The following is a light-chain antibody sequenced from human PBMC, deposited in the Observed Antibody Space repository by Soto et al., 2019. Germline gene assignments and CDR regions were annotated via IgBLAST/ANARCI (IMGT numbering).Light chain of an antibody. CDR3: QQYITWHPWT. CDR2: RAS. CDR1: QSVSSD. V-gene: IGKV3-15*01. Sequence: EILLTQSPGTLSLSPGERATLSCRASQSVSSDLAWYQQKPGQAPRLLIYRASTRATGVPARFGGSGSGTEFTLTISSLQYEDFAVYYCQQYITWHPWTFGQGTKVDIK. J-gene: IGKJ1*01.